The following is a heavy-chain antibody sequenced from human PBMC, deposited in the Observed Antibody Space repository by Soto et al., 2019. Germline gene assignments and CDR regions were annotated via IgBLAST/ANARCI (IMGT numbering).Heavy chain of an antibody. CDR1: GFPFNDYW. CDR3: VTLSTAVDGFAFDI. D-gene: IGHD6-19*01. V-gene: IGHV3-74*01. Sequence: GGSLRLSCTASGFPFNDYWMHWVRQAPGKGLVWVSRIHPDEVTTSYADSVRGRFTVSRDNVRNTLYLQMNSLRAEDTAMYYCVTLSTAVDGFAFDIWGRGTMVTVSS. CDR2: IHPDEVTT. J-gene: IGHJ3*02.